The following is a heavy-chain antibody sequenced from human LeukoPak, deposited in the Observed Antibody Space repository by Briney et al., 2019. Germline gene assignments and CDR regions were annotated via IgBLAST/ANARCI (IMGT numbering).Heavy chain of an antibody. Sequence: PSETLSLTCTVSGGSISSGSYYWSWIRQPAGKGLGWIGRIYTSGSTNYNPSLKSRVTISVDTSKNQFSLKLSSVTAADTAVYYCARDIWQQQYNWFDPWGQGTLVTVSS. CDR1: GGSISSGSYY. V-gene: IGHV4-61*02. J-gene: IGHJ5*02. CDR2: IYTSGST. D-gene: IGHD6-13*01. CDR3: ARDIWQQQYNWFDP.